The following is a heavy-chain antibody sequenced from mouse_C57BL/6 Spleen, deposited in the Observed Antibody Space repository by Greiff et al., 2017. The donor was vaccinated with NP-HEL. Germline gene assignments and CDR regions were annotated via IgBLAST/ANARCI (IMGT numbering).Heavy chain of an antibody. Sequence: QVQLKESGPGLVQPSQSLSITCTVSGFSLTSYGVHWVRQSPGKGLEWLGVIWSGGSTDYNAAFISRLSISKDNSKSQVFFKMNSLQADDTAIYYCARNPYDYDAAWFAYWGQGTLVTVSA. D-gene: IGHD2-4*01. CDR3: ARNPYDYDAAWFAY. CDR1: GFSLTSYG. CDR2: IWSGGST. V-gene: IGHV2-2*01. J-gene: IGHJ3*01.